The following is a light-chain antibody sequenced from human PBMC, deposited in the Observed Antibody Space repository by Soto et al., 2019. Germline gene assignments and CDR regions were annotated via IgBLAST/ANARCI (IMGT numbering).Light chain of an antibody. CDR1: QSVSSSY. CDR2: DTS. J-gene: IGKJ1*01. V-gene: IGKV3-20*01. Sequence: EIVLTQSPGTLSLSPGDRATLSCRASQSVSSSYVAWYQQKPGQAPRLLIYDTSTRATAIPGRFSGSGSGTHFTLTITRLEPEDSAVYFCQHYHRSLWTFGQGTKVEIK. CDR3: QHYHRSLWT.